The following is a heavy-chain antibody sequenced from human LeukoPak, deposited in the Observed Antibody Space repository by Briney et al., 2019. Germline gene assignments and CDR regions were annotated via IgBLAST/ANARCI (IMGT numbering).Heavy chain of an antibody. CDR1: GFTFSSYA. J-gene: IGHJ4*02. V-gene: IGHV3-23*01. CDR2: FSGSGGST. D-gene: IGHD6-13*01. Sequence: PGGSLRLSCAASGFTFSSYAMSWVRQAPGHGLEWVSAFSGSGGSTYYADSVKGRFTISRDNSKNTLYLQMNSLRAEDTAVYYCAKDGARGSSWYQWGQGTLVTVSS. CDR3: AKDGARGSSWYQ.